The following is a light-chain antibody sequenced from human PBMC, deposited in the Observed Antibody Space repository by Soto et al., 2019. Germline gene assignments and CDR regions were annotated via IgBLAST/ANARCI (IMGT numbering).Light chain of an antibody. CDR1: SSDVGSYNL. V-gene: IGLV2-14*02. CDR3: SSNAGSNNLV. Sequence: QSVLTQPASVSGSPGQSITISCTGTSSDVGSYNLVSWYQQHPGKAPKLMIYEGSKRPSGVSNRFSGSKSGNTASLTVSGLQAEDEADYYCSSNAGSNNLVFGGGTKVTVL. CDR2: EGS. J-gene: IGLJ2*01.